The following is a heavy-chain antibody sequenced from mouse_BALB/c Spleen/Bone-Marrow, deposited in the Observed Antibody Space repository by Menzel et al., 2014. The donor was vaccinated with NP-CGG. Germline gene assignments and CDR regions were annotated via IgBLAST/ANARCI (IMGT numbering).Heavy chain of an antibody. CDR1: GFSLTSYG. D-gene: IGHD2-4*01. Sequence: EKLVESGPGLVAPSQSLSITCTVSGFSLTSYGVHWVRQPPGKGLEWLGVIWAGGSTNYNSALMSRLSISKDNSKSQVFLKMNSLQTDDTAMYYCARGLQYYAMDYWGQGTSVTVSS. V-gene: IGHV2-9*02. CDR2: IWAGGST. CDR3: ARGLQYYAMDY. J-gene: IGHJ4*01.